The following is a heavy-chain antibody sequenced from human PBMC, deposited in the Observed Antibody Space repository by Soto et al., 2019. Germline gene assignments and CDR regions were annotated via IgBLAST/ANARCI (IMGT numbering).Heavy chain of an antibody. J-gene: IGHJ4*02. D-gene: IGHD6-19*01. CDR2: INPNSGGT. Sequence: RASVKVSCKASGYTFTGYYMHWVRQAPGQGLEWMGWINPNSGGTNYAQKFQGRVTMTRDTSISTAYMELSRLRSDDTAVYYCARDTSKSSGSVFGYWGQGTLVTVSS. CDR3: ARDTSKSSGSVFGY. V-gene: IGHV1-2*02. CDR1: GYTFTGYY.